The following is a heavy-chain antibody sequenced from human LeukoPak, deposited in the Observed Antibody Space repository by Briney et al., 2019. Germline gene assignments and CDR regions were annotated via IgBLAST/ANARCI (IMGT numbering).Heavy chain of an antibody. V-gene: IGHV4-34*01. J-gene: IGHJ6*03. CDR3: ARLGAYSSSWYRLLGYYYMDV. CDR2: INHSGST. Sequence: SETLSLTCTVSGGSTSSYYWSWIRQPPGKGLEWIGEINHSGSTNYNPSLKSRVTISVDTSKNQFSLKLSSVTAADTAVYYCARLGAYSSSWYRLLGYYYMDVWGKGTTVTISS. D-gene: IGHD6-13*01. CDR1: GGSTSSYY.